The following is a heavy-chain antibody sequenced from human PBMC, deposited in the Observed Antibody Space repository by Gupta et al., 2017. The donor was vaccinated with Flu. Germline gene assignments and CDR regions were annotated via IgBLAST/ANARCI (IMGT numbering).Heavy chain of an antibody. V-gene: IGHV3-9*01. Sequence: EVQLVESGGGLVQPGRSLRPSCAASGFTFDDYAMHWVRQAPGKGLEWVSGISWNSGSIGYADSVKGRFTISRDNAKNSLYLQMNSLRAEDTALYYCAKDSDGDYDARDLFDYWGQGTLVTVSS. CDR1: GFTFDDYA. CDR2: ISWNSGSI. CDR3: AKDSDGDYDARDLFDY. D-gene: IGHD4-17*01. J-gene: IGHJ4*02.